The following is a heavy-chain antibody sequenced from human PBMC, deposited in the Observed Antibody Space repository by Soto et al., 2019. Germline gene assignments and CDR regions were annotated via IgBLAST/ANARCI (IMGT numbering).Heavy chain of an antibody. CDR2: IKSKTDGGTT. D-gene: IGHD6-19*01. CDR3: TTDSSGWVGYYFDY. J-gene: IGHJ4*02. CDR1: GFTFSNAW. Sequence: VGSLRFSCAASGFTFSNAWMSWVRQAPGKGLEWVGRIKSKTDGGTTDYAAPVKGRFTISRDDSKNTLYLQMNSLKTEDTAVYYCTTDSSGWVGYYFDYWGQGTLVTVSS. V-gene: IGHV3-15*01.